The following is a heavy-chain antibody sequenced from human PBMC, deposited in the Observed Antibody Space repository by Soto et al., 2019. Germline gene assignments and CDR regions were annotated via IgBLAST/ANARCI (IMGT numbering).Heavy chain of an antibody. V-gene: IGHV1-8*01. Sequence: GASVKVSCKASGYTFTSHDINWVRQATGQGLEWMGWMNPNSGNTGYTQKFQGRVTITADESTSTAYMELSSLRSEDTAVYYCARALGGYVSGRGSYGMDVWGQGTTVTVSS. CDR2: MNPNSGNT. CDR3: ARALGGYVSGRGSYGMDV. CDR1: GYTFTSHD. J-gene: IGHJ6*02. D-gene: IGHD1-26*01.